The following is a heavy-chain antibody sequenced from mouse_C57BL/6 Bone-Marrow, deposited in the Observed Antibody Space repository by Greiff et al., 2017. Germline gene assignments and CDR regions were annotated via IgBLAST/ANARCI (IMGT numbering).Heavy chain of an antibody. CDR2: IDPSDSET. CDR1: GYTFTSYW. D-gene: IGHD2-5*01. V-gene: IGHV1-52*01. Sequence: VQLQQSGAELVRPGSSVKLSCKASGYTFTSYWMHWVKQRPIQGLEWIGNIDPSDSETHYNQKFKDKATLTVDKSSSTAYMQLSSLTSEDSAVYYCARGDYSNYVRYYFDYWGQGTTLTVSS. CDR3: ARGDYSNYVRYYFDY. J-gene: IGHJ2*01.